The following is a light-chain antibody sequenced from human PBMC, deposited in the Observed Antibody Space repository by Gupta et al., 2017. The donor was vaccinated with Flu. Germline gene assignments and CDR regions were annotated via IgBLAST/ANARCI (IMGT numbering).Light chain of an antibody. J-gene: IGLJ2*01. CDR3: QVWDSSSDHVV. CDR2: DGS. V-gene: IGLV3-21*02. Sequence: SSVLTQPPSVSVAPGQTARITCGGNNIGSKSVHWYQQKQGQAPVLVVYDGSARPSGIPERFSGSNSGNTATLTISRVEGGDEADYYCQVWDSSSDHVVFGGGTKLPVL. CDR1: NIGSKS.